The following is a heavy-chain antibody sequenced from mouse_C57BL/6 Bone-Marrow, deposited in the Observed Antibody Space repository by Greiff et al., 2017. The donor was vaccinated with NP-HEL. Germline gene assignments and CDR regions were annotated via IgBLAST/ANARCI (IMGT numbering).Heavy chain of an antibody. CDR1: GYTFTDYY. D-gene: IGHD1-1*01. Sequence: EVQLQQSGPVLVKPGASVKMSCKASGYTFTDYYMNWVKQSHGKSLEWIGVINPYNGGPSYNQKFTGQATLTVDKYSSTAYMELNSLTSEDSAVYYGARNYGSSVYYAMDYCVQGTSVTVSS. CDR3: ARNYGSSVYYAMDY. CDR2: INPYNGGP. V-gene: IGHV1-19*01. J-gene: IGHJ4*01.